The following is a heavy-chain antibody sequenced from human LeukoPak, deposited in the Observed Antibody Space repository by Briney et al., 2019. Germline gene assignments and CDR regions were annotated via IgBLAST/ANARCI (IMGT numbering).Heavy chain of an antibody. V-gene: IGHV1-46*01. D-gene: IGHD3-22*01. CDR1: GYTFTSYY. Sequence: ASVKVSCKASGYTFTSYYMHWVRQASGQGLEWMGIINPSGGSTSYAQKFRGRVTMTRDTSTSTVYMELSSLRSEDTAVYYCARKAWGGYYYDYWGQGTLVTVSS. CDR3: ARKAWGGYYYDY. J-gene: IGHJ4*02. CDR2: INPSGGST.